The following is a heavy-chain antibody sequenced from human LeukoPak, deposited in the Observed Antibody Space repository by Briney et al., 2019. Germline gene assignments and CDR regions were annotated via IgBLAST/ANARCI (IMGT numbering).Heavy chain of an antibody. Sequence: GGSLRLSCAASGFTFSSYAMSWVRQAPGKGLEWVSAISGSGGSTYYVDSVKGRFTISRDNSKNTLYLQMNSLRAEDTAVYYCAKVRAARTYFDYWGQGTLVTVSS. CDR1: GFTFSSYA. D-gene: IGHD6-6*01. V-gene: IGHV3-23*01. CDR3: AKVRAARTYFDY. J-gene: IGHJ4*02. CDR2: ISGSGGST.